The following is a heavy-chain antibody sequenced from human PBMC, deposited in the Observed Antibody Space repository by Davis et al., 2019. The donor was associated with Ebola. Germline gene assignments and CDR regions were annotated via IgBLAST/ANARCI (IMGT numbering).Heavy chain of an antibody. CDR2: ISDSGDSE. J-gene: IGHJ3*01. CDR1: GFTSSNHY. CDR3: ARDLGVGGAFDV. D-gene: IGHD3-3*01. Sequence: PGGSLRLSCAASGFTSSNHYMSWIRQAPGEGLEWISYISDSGDSEFYADSVKGRFTISRDTAKNSLYLQMNSLRGADTGLYYCARDLGVGGAFDVWGQGTMVTVSS. V-gene: IGHV3-11*01.